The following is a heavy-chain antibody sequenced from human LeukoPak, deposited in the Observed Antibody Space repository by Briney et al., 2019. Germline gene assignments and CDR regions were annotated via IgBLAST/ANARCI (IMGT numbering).Heavy chain of an antibody. CDR1: GYSLITYG. J-gene: IGHJ3*02. V-gene: IGHV1-18*01. CDR3: ARERKSSYDTLTGYYKSDAFDI. D-gene: IGHD3-9*01. Sequence: GASVKVSCKAAGYSLITYGISWVRQAPGQGLEWMGWISAYNGNTNYARKLQGRVTVTTDTSTNTAYMELRSLRSDDTAVYYCARERKSSYDTLTGYYKSDAFDIWGQGTMVTVSS. CDR2: ISAYNGNT.